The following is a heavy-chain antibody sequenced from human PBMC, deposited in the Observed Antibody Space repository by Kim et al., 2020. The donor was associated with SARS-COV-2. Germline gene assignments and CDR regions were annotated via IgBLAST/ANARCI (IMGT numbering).Heavy chain of an antibody. V-gene: IGHV7-4-1*02. CDR1: GYTFTSYA. CDR3: VSFSGEGGSCHPPCEY. J-gene: IGHJ4*02. CDR2: INTNTGNP. D-gene: IGHD2-15*01. Sequence: ASVKVSCKASGYTFTSYAMNWVRQAPGQGLEWMGWINTNTGNPTYAQGFTGRFVFSLDTSVSTAYLQISSLKAEDTAVYYCVSFSGEGGSCHPPCEYWGQGTLVTVSS.